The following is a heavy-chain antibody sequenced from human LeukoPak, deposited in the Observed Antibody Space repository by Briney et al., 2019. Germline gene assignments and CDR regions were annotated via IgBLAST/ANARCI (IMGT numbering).Heavy chain of an antibody. J-gene: IGHJ4*02. CDR2: INSDGSST. CDR1: GFTFSSYW. CDR3: ARDKFTVTTAFGY. Sequence: GGSLRLSCAASGFTFSSYWMPWVRHAPGKGLVWVSRINSDGSSTSYADSVKGRFTISRANAKNTLYLQMNSLRAEDTAVYYCARDKFTVTTAFGYWGQGTLVTVSS. D-gene: IGHD4-17*01. V-gene: IGHV3-74*01.